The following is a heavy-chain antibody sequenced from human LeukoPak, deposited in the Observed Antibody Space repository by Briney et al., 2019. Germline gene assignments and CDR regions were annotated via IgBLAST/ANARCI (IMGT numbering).Heavy chain of an antibody. D-gene: IGHD6-19*01. CDR2: INPSGGST. J-gene: IGHJ4*02. CDR3: ARQWLVRGFDY. Sequence: ASVKVSCKASGYTFTGYYMHWVRQAPGQGLEWMGIINPSGGSTSYAQKFQGRVTMTRDTSTSTVYMELSSLRSEDTAVYYCARQWLVRGFDYWGQGTLVTVSS. CDR1: GYTFTGYY. V-gene: IGHV1-46*01.